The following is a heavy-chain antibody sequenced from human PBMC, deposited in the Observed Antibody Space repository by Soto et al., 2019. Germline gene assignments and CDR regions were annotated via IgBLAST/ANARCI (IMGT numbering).Heavy chain of an antibody. CDR3: ATPGGFGMDV. V-gene: IGHV5-51*01. D-gene: IGHD5-12*01. CDR2: IFPGDAET. CDR1: GYNFATHW. Sequence: PGASLTVSGQVSGYNFATHWIGWVRHKAGKGLEWMGIIFPGDAETRYSPSFQGHITISADKSISIAYLRWSSLKASDTGMYYCATPGGFGMDVWGQGTTVTVSS. J-gene: IGHJ6*02.